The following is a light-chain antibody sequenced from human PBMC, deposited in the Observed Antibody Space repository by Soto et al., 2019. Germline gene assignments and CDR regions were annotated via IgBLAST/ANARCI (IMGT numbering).Light chain of an antibody. CDR2: KAS. CDR1: QTISSW. CDR3: QHYNSYSEA. Sequence: DLQMTQSPSTLSGSVGDRVTITCRASQTISSWLAWYQQKPGKAPKLLIYKASTLKSGVPSRFSGSGSGTEFTLTISSLQPDDFATYYCQHYNSYSEAFGQVTKVDIK. J-gene: IGKJ1*01. V-gene: IGKV1-5*03.